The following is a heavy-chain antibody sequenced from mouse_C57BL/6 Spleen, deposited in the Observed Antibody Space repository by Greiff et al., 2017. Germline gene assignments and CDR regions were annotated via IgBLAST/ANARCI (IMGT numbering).Heavy chain of an antibody. CDR3: ARADGWYFDY. CDR1: GYTFTSST. J-gene: IGHJ2*01. CDR2: INPSSGYT. D-gene: IGHD1-1*02. Sequence: VQLQQSGAELARPGASVKMSCKASGYTFTSSTMHWVKQRPGQGLEWIGYINPSSGYTKYNQKFKDKATLTADKSSSTAYMQLSSLTSEDAAVYYCARADGWYFDYRGQGATLTVSS. V-gene: IGHV1-4*01.